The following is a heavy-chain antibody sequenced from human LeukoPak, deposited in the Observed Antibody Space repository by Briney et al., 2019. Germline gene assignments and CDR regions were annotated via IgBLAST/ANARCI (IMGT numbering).Heavy chain of an antibody. CDR3: GRDSQAPYSYGIDH. D-gene: IGHD5-18*01. CDR1: GFFFDNCG. CDR2: IKQGGSEK. Sequence: GRSLRLSCTTSGFFFDNCGFIWVRQAPGKGLEWVADIKQGGSEKVYVDAVKGRFTISRDNSNNAVYVQMNGLRGEDTAVYYCGRDSQAPYSYGIDHWGQGTRVTVSS. V-gene: IGHV3-7*01. J-gene: IGHJ4*02.